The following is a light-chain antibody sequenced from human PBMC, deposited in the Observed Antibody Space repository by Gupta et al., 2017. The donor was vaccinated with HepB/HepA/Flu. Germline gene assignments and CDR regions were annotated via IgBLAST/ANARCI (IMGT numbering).Light chain of an antibody. CDR2: GNC. CDR1: RSNIGAGYD. V-gene: IGLV1-40*01. CDR3: QSYDSSLSGSV. Sequence: QSVLTQPPSVSXAXGXRXXXXXTXXRSNIGAGYDVHWYQQLPGTAPKLLIYGNCNRPSGVPDRFSVSKSGTSASLSITGLQAEDEADYYCQSYDSSLSGSVFGGGTKLTVL. J-gene: IGLJ2*01.